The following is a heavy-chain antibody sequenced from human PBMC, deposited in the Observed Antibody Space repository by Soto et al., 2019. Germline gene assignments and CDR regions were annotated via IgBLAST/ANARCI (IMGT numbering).Heavy chain of an antibody. CDR2: INAGNGNT. Sequence: ASVKVSCKASGYTFTSYAMHWVRQAPGQRLEWMGWINAGNGNTKYSQKFQGRVTITRDTSASTAYMELSSLRSEDTAVYYCARGPYYYDYIWGSPYYYYMDVWGKGTTVTVSS. CDR1: GYTFTSYA. D-gene: IGHD3-16*01. V-gene: IGHV1-3*01. J-gene: IGHJ6*03. CDR3: ARGPYYYDYIWGSPYYYYMDV.